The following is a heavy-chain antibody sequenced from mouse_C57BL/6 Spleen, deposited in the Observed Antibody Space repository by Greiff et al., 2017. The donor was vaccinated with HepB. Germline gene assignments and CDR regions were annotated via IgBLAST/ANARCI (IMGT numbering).Heavy chain of an antibody. CDR2: ISSGSSTI. D-gene: IGHD4-1*01. J-gene: IGHJ2*01. CDR3: ASLTGTGY. V-gene: IGHV5-17*01. Sequence: EVKVVESGGGLVKPGGSLKLSCAASGFTFSDYGMHWVRQAPEKGLEWVAYISSGSSTIYYADTVKGRFTISRDNAKNTLFLQMTSLRSEDTAMYYCASLTGTGYWGQGTTLTVSS. CDR1: GFTFSDYG.